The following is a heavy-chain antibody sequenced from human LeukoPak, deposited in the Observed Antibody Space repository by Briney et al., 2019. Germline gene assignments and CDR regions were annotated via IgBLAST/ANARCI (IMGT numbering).Heavy chain of an antibody. CDR1: GFTFRSHG. V-gene: IGHV3-33*01. D-gene: IGHD6-6*01. CDR2: IWYDGSNS. J-gene: IGHJ4*02. Sequence: KSLRLSCAASGFTFRSHGMHWVRQAPGKGLQWVGVIWYDGSNSYYADSVKGRFTISRDNSKNTLYLQMNSLRAEDTAVYYCARDMDSSSHYFDYWGQGALVTVSS. CDR3: ARDMDSSSHYFDY.